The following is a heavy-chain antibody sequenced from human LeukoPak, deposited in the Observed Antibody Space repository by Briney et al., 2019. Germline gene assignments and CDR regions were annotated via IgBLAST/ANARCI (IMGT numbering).Heavy chain of an antibody. J-gene: IGHJ4*02. CDR2: INSDGSST. CDR1: GFTFSSYW. V-gene: IGHV3-74*01. Sequence: GGSLRLSCAASGFTFSSYWMHWVRQAPGKGLVGVSRINSDGSSTSYADSVKGRFTISRDNAKNTLYLQMNSLRAEDTAVYYCARESSSWYETIDYWGQGTLVTVSS. D-gene: IGHD6-13*01. CDR3: ARESSSWYETIDY.